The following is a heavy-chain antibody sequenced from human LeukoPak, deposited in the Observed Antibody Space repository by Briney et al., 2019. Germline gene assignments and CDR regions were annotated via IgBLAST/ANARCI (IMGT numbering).Heavy chain of an antibody. CDR2: ISSSSSYI. D-gene: IGHD1-26*01. Sequence: PGGSQRLSCAASGFTFSSYSMNWVRQAPGKGLEWVSSISSSSSYIYYADSVKGRFTISRDNAKNSLYLQMNSLRAEDTAVYYCARSTPEWELLYYFDYWGQGTLVTVSS. V-gene: IGHV3-21*01. CDR3: ARSTPEWELLYYFDY. CDR1: GFTFSSYS. J-gene: IGHJ4*02.